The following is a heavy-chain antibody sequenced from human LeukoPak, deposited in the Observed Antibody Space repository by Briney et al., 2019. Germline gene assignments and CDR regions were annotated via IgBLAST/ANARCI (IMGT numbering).Heavy chain of an antibody. J-gene: IGHJ4*02. D-gene: IGHD1-26*01. Sequence: SVKVSCKASGGTFSSYAISWVRQAPGQGLEWMGGIIPIFGTANYAQKFQGRVTITADESTSTAYMELSSLRSEDTAVYYCARSVGATLFYFDYWGQGTLVTVSS. CDR1: GGTFSSYA. CDR3: ARSVGATLFYFDY. V-gene: IGHV1-69*01. CDR2: IIPIFGTA.